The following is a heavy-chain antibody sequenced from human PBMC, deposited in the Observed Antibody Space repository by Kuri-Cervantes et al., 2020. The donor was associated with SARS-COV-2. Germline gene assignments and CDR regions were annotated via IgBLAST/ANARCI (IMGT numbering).Heavy chain of an antibody. CDR1: GGTFSSYA. CDR2: INPSGGST. J-gene: IGHJ4*02. Sequence: ASVKVSCKASGGTFSSYAISWVRQAPGQGLEWMGIINPSGGSTSYAQKFQGRVTMTRDTSTSTVYMELSSLRSEDTAIYYCYCAPKEGFDSWGQGTLVTVSS. CDR3: YCAPKEGFDS. V-gene: IGHV1-46*01. D-gene: IGHD2-21*01.